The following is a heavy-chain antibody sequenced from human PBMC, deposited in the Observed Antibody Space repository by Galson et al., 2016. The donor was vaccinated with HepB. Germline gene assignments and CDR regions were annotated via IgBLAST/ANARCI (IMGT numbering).Heavy chain of an antibody. D-gene: IGHD6-19*01. CDR2: MNQDGSER. J-gene: IGHJ4*02. CDR1: GFTFSSYW. Sequence: SLRLSCAASGFTFSSYWMNWVRQAPGKGLEWVANMNQDGSERYYVDSVKGRFTVSRDNANNALYLQISSLRVEDTAVYYCARGGWYGEEVDFDSWGQGTLVTVSS. V-gene: IGHV3-7*02. CDR3: ARGGWYGEEVDFDS.